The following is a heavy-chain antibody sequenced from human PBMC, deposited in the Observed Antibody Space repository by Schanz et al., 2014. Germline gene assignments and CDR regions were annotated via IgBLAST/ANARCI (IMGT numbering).Heavy chain of an antibody. V-gene: IGHV3-53*01. Sequence: EVQLVASGGGLVQPGGSLRLSCAASGFAVDNYYMSCVRQAPGKGLEWVSIIFTDGRTYYADSVKGRFTISRDNSKNTLYLQMDSLRAEDTAVYFCAKKVPAYNPFDSWGQGTLVTVSS. J-gene: IGHJ4*02. CDR3: AKKVPAYNPFDS. D-gene: IGHD1-1*01. CDR1: GFAVDNYY. CDR2: IFTDGRT.